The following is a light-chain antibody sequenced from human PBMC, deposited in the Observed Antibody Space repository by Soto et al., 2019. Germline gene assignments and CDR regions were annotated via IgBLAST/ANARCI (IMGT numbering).Light chain of an antibody. Sequence: ENVLTQSPATLSLSPGERATLSFRASQSVSSYLAWYQQNPGQAPRLLIYGASNRATGIPDRFSGSGSGTDFTLTISRLEPEDFAVYYCQQYGSSGTFGQGTKV. V-gene: IGKV3-20*01. CDR2: GAS. CDR3: QQYGSSGT. CDR1: QSVSSY. J-gene: IGKJ1*01.